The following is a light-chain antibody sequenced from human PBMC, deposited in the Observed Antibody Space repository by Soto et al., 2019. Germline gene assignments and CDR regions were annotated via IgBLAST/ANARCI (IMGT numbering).Light chain of an antibody. CDR3: SSYTSSSTPVV. V-gene: IGLV2-14*01. CDR2: DVS. Sequence: ALTQPASVSGSPGQSITISCTGTSSDVGGYNYVSWYQQHPGKAPKLMIYDVSNRPSGVSNRFSGSKSGNTASLTISGLQAEDEADYYCSSYTSSSTPVVFGGGTKVTVL. CDR1: SSDVGGYNY. J-gene: IGLJ2*01.